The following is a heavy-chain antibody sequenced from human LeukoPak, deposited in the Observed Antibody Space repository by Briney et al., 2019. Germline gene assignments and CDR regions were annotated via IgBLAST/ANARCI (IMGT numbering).Heavy chain of an antibody. CDR3: ARVSWLYSSSWYAFTLIYYYYYMDV. Sequence: GGSLRLSCAASGFTFSSYWMSWVRQAPGKGLEWVANIKQDGSEKYYVDSVKGRFTISRDNAKNSLYLQMNSLRAEDTAVYYCARVSWLYSSSWYAFTLIYYYYYMDVWGKGTTVTVSS. J-gene: IGHJ6*03. D-gene: IGHD6-13*01. CDR1: GFTFSSYW. CDR2: IKQDGSEK. V-gene: IGHV3-7*01.